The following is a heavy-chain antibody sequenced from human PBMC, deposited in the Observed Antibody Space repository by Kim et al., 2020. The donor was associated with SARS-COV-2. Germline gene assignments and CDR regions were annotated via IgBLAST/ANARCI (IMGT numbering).Heavy chain of an antibody. J-gene: IGHJ4*02. CDR2: IYPGDSDT. CDR3: ARHPRESSSGWSPYYFDY. Sequence: GESLKISCKGSGYSFTSYWIGWVRQMPGKGLEWMGIIYPGDSDTRYSPSFQGQVTISADKSISTAYLQWSSLKASDTAMYYCARHPRESSSGWSPYYFDYWGQGTLVTVSS. CDR1: GYSFTSYW. D-gene: IGHD6-19*01. V-gene: IGHV5-51*01.